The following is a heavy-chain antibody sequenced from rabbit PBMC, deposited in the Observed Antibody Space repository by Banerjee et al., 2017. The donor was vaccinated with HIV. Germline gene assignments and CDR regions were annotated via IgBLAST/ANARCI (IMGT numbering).Heavy chain of an antibody. J-gene: IGHJ6*01. D-gene: IGHD6-1*01. Sequence: QEQLVESGGGLVQPGGSLKLSCKASGFDFSSYGVSWVRQAPGKGLEWIGYIDPVFGSTYYASWVNGRFTISKTSSTTVTLQMTSLTAADTATYFCARWSVAGDTDYGYDLWGPGTLVTVS. V-gene: IGHV1S39*01. CDR3: ARWSVAGDTDYGYDL. CDR2: IDPVFGST. CDR1: GFDFSSYG.